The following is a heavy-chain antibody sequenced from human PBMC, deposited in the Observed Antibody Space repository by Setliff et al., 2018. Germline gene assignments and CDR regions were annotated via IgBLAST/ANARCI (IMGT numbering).Heavy chain of an antibody. J-gene: IGHJ4*02. V-gene: IGHV1-18*01. CDR3: TRSRGPRVVLAADFDF. CDR2: ISPYSGET. D-gene: IGHD3-16*01. Sequence: ASVKVSCKTSGFRFTSFGFSWVRQAPGQGLEWMGWISPYSGETNYAQKFQDRLTVTADTSSKTTYMELRSLTSDDTAVYFCTRSRGPRVVLAADFDFWGQGTLVTVSS. CDR1: GFRFTSFG.